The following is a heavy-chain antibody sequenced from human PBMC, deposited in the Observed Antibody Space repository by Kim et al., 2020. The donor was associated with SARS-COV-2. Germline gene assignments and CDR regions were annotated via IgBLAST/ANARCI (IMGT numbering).Heavy chain of an antibody. CDR2: IKSKTDGGTT. Sequence: GGSLRLSCAASGFTFSNAWMSWVRQAPGKGLEWVGCIKSKTDGGTTDYAAPVKGRFTISRDDSKNTLYLQMNSLKTEDTAVYYCTTDIYDFPDYWGQGTLVTVSS. CDR3: TTDIYDFPDY. D-gene: IGHD3-3*01. J-gene: IGHJ4*02. V-gene: IGHV3-15*01. CDR1: GFTFSNAW.